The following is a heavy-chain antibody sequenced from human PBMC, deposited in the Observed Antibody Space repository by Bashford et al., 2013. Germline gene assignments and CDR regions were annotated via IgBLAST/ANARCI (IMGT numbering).Heavy chain of an antibody. Sequence: VRQAPGKGLEWVSLIWFDGSRNYYTDSVRGRFTVSRANSQNTVDLQMNSLRVEDTAIYYCARDMRVSSGGVVMAPDSWGQGTLVTVSS. CDR2: IWFDGSRN. CDR3: ARDMRVSSGGVVMAPDS. D-gene: IGHD3-16*01. V-gene: IGHV3-33*01. J-gene: IGHJ1*01.